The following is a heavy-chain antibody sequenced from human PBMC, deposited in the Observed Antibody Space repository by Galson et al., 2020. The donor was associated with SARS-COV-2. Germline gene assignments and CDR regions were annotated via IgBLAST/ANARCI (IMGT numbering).Heavy chain of an antibody. V-gene: IGHV1-18*01. Sequence: ASVKVSCKASGYTFTSYGISWVRPAPGQGLAWMGRISAYNGNTNYAQKLQGRVTMTTDTSTSTAYMELRSLRSDDTAVYYCARDSQWELNDYWGQGTLVTVSS. J-gene: IGHJ4*02. CDR2: ISAYNGNT. D-gene: IGHD1-26*01. CDR3: ARDSQWELNDY. CDR1: GYTFTSYG.